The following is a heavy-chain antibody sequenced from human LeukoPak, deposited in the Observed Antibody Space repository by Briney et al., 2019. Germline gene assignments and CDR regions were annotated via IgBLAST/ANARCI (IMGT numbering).Heavy chain of an antibody. V-gene: IGHV3-11*01. CDR3: ARYYYDSSGYYYFDY. CDR1: GFTFSDYY. CDR2: MSSSGTTI. J-gene: IGHJ4*02. Sequence: GGSLRLSCAASGFTFSDYYVSWIRQAPGKGLEWVSYMSSSGTTIYYADSVKGRFTISRDSAKNSLYLQMNSLRAEDTAVYYCARYYYDSSGYYYFDYWGQGTLVTVSS. D-gene: IGHD3-22*01.